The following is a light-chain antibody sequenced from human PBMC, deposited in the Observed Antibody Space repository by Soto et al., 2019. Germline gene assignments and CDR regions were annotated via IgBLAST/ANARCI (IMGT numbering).Light chain of an antibody. CDR3: QQYDTSPPMYT. CDR1: QSVDSTY. V-gene: IGKV3-20*01. Sequence: EIVLTQSPGTLSLSPGERATLSCRASQSVDSTYLAWYQQKPDQAPRLLIYATSTRAAGIADRFSGSGSGTDFTLTISRLEPDDVVVYYCQQYDTSPPMYTFGQGTKVDIK. J-gene: IGKJ2*01. CDR2: ATS.